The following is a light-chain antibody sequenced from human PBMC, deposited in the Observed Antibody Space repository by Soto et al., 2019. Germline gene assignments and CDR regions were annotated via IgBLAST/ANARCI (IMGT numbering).Light chain of an antibody. Sequence: QSVLTQPRSVSGSPGQSVTISCTGTSSDVGGYNYVSWYQQHPGKAPKVMIYDVSERPSGVPDRFSGSKSGNTASLTISGLPDEDEADYYCCSYAGSPRYVFGTGTKVTVL. CDR1: SSDVGGYNY. CDR2: DVS. V-gene: IGLV2-11*01. J-gene: IGLJ1*01. CDR3: CSYAGSPRYV.